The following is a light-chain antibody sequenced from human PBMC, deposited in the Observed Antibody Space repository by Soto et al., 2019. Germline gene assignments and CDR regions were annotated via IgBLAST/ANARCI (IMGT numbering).Light chain of an antibody. Sequence: DIVMTQSPDSLAVSLGERATINCKSSQSVLYSSNNKNYLAWYQQKPGQPPKLLIYWASTRESGVPDRFSGSGAGTDFPLTISSLQAEGVAVYYCQQYYSTPAFGQGTKVEIK. CDR1: QSVLYSSNNKNY. J-gene: IGKJ1*01. CDR3: QQYYSTPA. CDR2: WAS. V-gene: IGKV4-1*01.